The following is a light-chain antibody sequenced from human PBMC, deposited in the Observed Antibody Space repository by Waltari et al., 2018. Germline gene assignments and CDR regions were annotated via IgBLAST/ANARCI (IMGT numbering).Light chain of an antibody. CDR1: NIGDKR. CDR2: DDS. CDR3: QVWDSGGDRVV. V-gene: IGLV3-21*02. J-gene: IGLJ2*01. Sequence: YVPTQPPSVSVAPGQTARITCAGNNIGDKRVHWYQQKPGQAPVLVVHDDSDRPPGVPGRFAGSNSGSTATVTISRVEAGDEADYYCQVWDSGGDRVVFGGGTRLSVL.